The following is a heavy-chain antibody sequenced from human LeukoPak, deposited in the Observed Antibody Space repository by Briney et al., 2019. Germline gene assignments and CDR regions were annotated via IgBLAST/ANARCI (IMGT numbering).Heavy chain of an antibody. CDR3: ASMYFSQYLQH. J-gene: IGHJ1*01. CDR1: GFTVNSNY. Sequence: GGSLRLSCAASGFTVNSNYMSWVRQAPGKGLEWVSVIYSGGSTYYADSVKGRFTISRDNSKNTLYLQMNSLRAEDTAEYYCASMYFSQYLQHWGQGTLVTVSS. D-gene: IGHD2-8*01. CDR2: IYSGGST. V-gene: IGHV3-53*01.